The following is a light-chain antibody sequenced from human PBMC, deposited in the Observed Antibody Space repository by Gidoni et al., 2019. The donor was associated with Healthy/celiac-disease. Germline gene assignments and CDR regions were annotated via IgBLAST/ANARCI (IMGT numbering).Light chain of an antibody. J-gene: IGKJ1*01. Sequence: DIQMTQSPSTLSASVGDRVTITCRASQSISSWLAWYQQKPGKAPKVLIYKASGLESGVPSRFSGSGSGTDFTLTISSLQPDDFATYHCQQYNSYPWTFXHXTKVXIK. CDR3: QQYNSYPWT. V-gene: IGKV1-5*03. CDR2: KAS. CDR1: QSISSW.